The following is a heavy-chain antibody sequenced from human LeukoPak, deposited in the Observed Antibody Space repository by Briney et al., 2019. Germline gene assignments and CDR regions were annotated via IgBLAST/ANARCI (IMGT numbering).Heavy chain of an antibody. Sequence: QPGGSLRLSCAASGFTFSSYWMHWVRQAPGKGLVWVSRINSDGSSTSYADSVKGRFTISRDNAKNTLYLQMNSLLAEDTAVYYCAKMRAVGVAAAINYWGQGTLVTVSS. CDR3: AKMRAVGVAAAINY. J-gene: IGHJ4*02. CDR2: INSDGSST. V-gene: IGHV3-74*01. CDR1: GFTFSSYW. D-gene: IGHD2-2*02.